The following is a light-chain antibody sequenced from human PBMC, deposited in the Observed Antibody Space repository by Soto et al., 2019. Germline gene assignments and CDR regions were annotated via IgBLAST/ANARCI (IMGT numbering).Light chain of an antibody. J-gene: IGLJ2*01. CDR1: SSDVGGYNY. CDR3: VTWDSSLSAVV. V-gene: IGLV2-8*01. Sequence: QSALTQPPSASGSPGQSVAISCTGTSSDVGGYNYVSWYQQHPGKAPKLMIYEVNKRPSGVPDRFSGSTSGTSATLGITGLQTGDDADYYCVTWDSSLSAVVFGGGTKLTVL. CDR2: EVN.